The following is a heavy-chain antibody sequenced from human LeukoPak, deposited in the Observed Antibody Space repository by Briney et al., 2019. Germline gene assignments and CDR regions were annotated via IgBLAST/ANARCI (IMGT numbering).Heavy chain of an antibody. CDR2: THYSGSS. CDR1: GGSISGYS. D-gene: IGHD2/OR15-2a*01. Sequence: PSETLSLTCTVSGGSISGYSWSWIRQPPGKGLERIGYTHYSGSSNYNPSLQSRVTISVDTSKTQFSPKVSSVTAADTAVYYCARCGRNNRGYYYMEDWGKGTTVTVSS. V-gene: IGHV4-59*01. J-gene: IGHJ6*03. CDR3: ARCGRNNRGYYYMED.